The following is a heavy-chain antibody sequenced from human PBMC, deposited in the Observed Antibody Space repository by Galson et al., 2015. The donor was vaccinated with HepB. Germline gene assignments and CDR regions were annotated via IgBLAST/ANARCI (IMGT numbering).Heavy chain of an antibody. CDR1: GFTFSSYG. V-gene: IGHV3-33*01. D-gene: IGHD6-19*01. CDR3: ARGEIHGAGQWLVY. CDR2: IWYDGSNK. J-gene: IGHJ4*02. Sequence: SLRLSCAASGFTFSSYGMHWVRQAPGKGLEWVAVIWYDGSNKYYADSVKGRFTISRDNSKNTLYLQMNSLRAEDTAVYYCARGEIHGAGQWLVYWGQGTLVTVSS.